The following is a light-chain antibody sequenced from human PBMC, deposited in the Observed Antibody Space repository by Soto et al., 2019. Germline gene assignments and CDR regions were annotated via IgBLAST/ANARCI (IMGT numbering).Light chain of an antibody. CDR3: QQYNSYSPLT. J-gene: IGKJ4*01. V-gene: IGKV1-5*03. CDR1: QSISVW. Sequence: DIQMTQSPSTLSASVGDRVTITCRASQSISVWLAWYQQKAGKAPNLLIYKASRLESGVPSRFSGSGSETEFTLTISGLQPGDSATYYCQQYNSYSPLTFGGGTKVDIK. CDR2: KAS.